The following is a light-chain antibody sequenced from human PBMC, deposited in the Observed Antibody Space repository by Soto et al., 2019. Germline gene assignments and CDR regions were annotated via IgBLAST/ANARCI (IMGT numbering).Light chain of an antibody. CDR2: GAS. CDR1: QSLSSTY. Sequence: EIVLTQSPGTLSLSPGERATLSCRASQSLSSTYLAWYQQKPGQAPRLLIYGASNRATGIPDRFSGGGSGPDFTLTINRLEPEDFAVYYCQEYGSSPLTFGQGTKVEIK. V-gene: IGKV3-20*01. J-gene: IGKJ1*01. CDR3: QEYGSSPLT.